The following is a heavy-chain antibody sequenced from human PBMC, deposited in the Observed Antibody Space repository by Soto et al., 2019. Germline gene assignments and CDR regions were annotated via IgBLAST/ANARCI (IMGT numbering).Heavy chain of an antibody. V-gene: IGHV4-59*01. CDR3: ASGDRDSSGYTDVS. D-gene: IGHD3-22*01. Sequence: PSETLSLTCTVSGGSISSYYWSWIRQPPGRGLEWIGYIYYSGSTNYNPSLKSRVTISVDTSKNQFSLKLSSVTAADTAVYYCASGDRDSSGYTDVSWGQGTLVTVSS. J-gene: IGHJ5*02. CDR1: GGSISSYY. CDR2: IYYSGST.